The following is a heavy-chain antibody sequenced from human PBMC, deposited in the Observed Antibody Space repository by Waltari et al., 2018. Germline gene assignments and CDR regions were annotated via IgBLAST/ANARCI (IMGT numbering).Heavy chain of an antibody. J-gene: IGHJ5*02. D-gene: IGHD4-17*01. CDR3: ALSRYGLASPKFDP. CDR1: GGSFSGYY. CDR2: IDHSGVT. Sequence: QVHLQQWGAGLVKPSETLSLTCAVYGGSFSGYYWSCLRQPPGKALEWIGEIDHSGVTNYNPSLTSRATISVDTSRNQLSLKLTSVTAADTAIYYCALSRYGLASPKFDPWGQGTLVTVSS. V-gene: IGHV4-34*02.